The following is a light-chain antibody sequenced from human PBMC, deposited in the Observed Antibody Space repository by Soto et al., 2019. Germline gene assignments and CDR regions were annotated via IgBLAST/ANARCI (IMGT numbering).Light chain of an antibody. CDR1: SSSKW. CDR2: DVS. J-gene: IGKJ1*01. V-gene: IGKV1-5*01. CDR3: QQYNSLWT. Sequence: DIQMTQSPSTLAASVGDTVTMTCRSSSKWLAWYQKKPGKAPKLLIYDVSNLERGVPPRFSGSTSGAESTLTITGLQPDDLGTYYCQQYNSLWTFGQGTKVDIK.